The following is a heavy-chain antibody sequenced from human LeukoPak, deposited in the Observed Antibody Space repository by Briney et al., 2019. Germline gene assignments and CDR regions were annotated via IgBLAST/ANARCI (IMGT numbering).Heavy chain of an antibody. CDR3: ANLDPGAFDI. V-gene: IGHV3-30*02. CDR2: IRYDGSNK. CDR1: GFTFSSYG. J-gene: IGHJ3*02. Sequence: KPGGSLRLSCAASGFTFSSYGMHWVRQAPGKGLEWVAFIRYDGSNKYYADSVKGRFTISRDNSKNTLCLQMNSLRAEDTAVYYCANLDPGAFDIWGQGTMVTVSS. D-gene: IGHD3-9*01.